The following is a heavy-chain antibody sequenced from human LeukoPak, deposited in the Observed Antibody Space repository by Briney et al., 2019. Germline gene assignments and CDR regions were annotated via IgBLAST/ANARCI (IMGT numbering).Heavy chain of an antibody. J-gene: IGHJ2*01. D-gene: IGHD3-16*01. CDR3: ARGYWYFDL. CDR1: GFTFNNYA. Sequence: AGGSLRLSCAASGFTFNNYAMSWVRQAPGKGLEWVSTISGSGGSTYYADSVKGRFTISRDNAKNSLYLQMNSLRAEDTAVYYCARGYWYFDLWGRGTLVTVSS. V-gene: IGHV3-23*01. CDR2: ISGSGGST.